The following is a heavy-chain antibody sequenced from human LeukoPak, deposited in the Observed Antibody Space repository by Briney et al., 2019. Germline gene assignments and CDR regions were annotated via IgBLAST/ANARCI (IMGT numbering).Heavy chain of an antibody. CDR2: IYTSGNT. CDR1: GVSISGCY. CDR3: ARGPHTGSYPYFFDY. Sequence: PSETLSLTCTVSGVSISGCYWSWIRQPAGKGLEWIGRIYTSGNTYYNPSLKSRVTMSVDTSKNQFSLKLSSVTAADTAVYYCARGPHTGSYPYFFDYWGQGTLVTVSS. J-gene: IGHJ4*02. V-gene: IGHV4-4*07. D-gene: IGHD1-26*01.